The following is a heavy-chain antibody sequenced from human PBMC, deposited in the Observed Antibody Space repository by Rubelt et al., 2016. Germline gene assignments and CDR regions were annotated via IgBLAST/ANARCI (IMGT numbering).Heavy chain of an antibody. D-gene: IGHD3-3*01. CDR1: GFTFSSYA. V-gene: IGHV3-30*04. CDR2: ISYDGSNK. J-gene: IGHJ6*02. Sequence: QVQLVESGGGVVQPGRSLSLSCAASGFTFSSYAMHWVRQAPGKGLEWVAVISYDGSNKYYADSVKGRFTISRDNSKNTLYLQMNSLRAEDTAVYYCARHSYTNKLISVLRFLPTLGMDVWGQGTTVTVSS. CDR3: ARHSYTNKLISVLRFLPTLGMDV.